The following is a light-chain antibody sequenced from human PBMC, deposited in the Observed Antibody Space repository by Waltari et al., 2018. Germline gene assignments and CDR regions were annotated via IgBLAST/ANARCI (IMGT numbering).Light chain of an antibody. CDR1: SSDVVSYNY. CDR2: DVN. CDR3: CSYAGTYTYV. V-gene: IGLV2-11*01. J-gene: IGLJ1*01. Sequence: QSALTQPRSVSGSPGQSVTISCTGTSSDVVSYNYVSWYQHHPGNAPKLIIYDVNKRRSGVPDRFSGSRSGNTASLTISGLQPEDEADYYCCSYAGTYTYVFESGTTVTVL.